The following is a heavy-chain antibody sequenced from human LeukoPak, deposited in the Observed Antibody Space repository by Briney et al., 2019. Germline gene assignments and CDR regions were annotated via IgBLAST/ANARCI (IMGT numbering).Heavy chain of an antibody. D-gene: IGHD2-21*02. CDR3: ARDRNCGGDCYSVFDY. J-gene: IGHJ4*02. Sequence: PSETLSLTCAVYGGSFSGYYWSWIRQPPGKGLEWIGYIYYSGSTNYNPSLKSRVTISVDTSKNQFSLKLSSVTAADTAVYYCARDRNCGGDCYSVFDYWGQGTLVTVSS. V-gene: IGHV4-59*12. CDR1: GGSFSGYY. CDR2: IYYSGST.